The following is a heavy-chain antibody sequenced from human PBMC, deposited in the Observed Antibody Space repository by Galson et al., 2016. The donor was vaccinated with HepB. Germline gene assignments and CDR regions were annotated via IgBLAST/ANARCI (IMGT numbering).Heavy chain of an antibody. V-gene: IGHV1-69*04. J-gene: IGHJ6*02. CDR3: ARDAVAVAGTRHFYFYGMDV. D-gene: IGHD6-19*01. CDR2: IVPILGMS. CDR1: GGTFSSYA. Sequence: SVKVSCKASGGTFSSYAFSWVRQAPGQGLEWMGRIVPILGMSNYAQKFQGRVTITADKSTSTVNMELSSLRSEDTAVYYCARDAVAVAGTRHFYFYGMDVWGQGTTVTVSS.